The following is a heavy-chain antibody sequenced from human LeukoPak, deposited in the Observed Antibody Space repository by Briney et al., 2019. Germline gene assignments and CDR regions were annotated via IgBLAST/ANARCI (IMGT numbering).Heavy chain of an antibody. Sequence: SVKVSCKASGGTFSTYIISWVRQAPGQGLQWMGGIIPIFGTANYAQKFQGRVTITADKSTTTAYMEVRSLRSDDTAVYYCARGAIIMIPDLPGGMRWFDPWGQGTLVTVSS. CDR3: ARGAIIMIPDLPGGMRWFDP. V-gene: IGHV1-69*06. CDR2: IIPIFGTA. J-gene: IGHJ5*02. CDR1: GGTFSTYI. D-gene: IGHD3-16*01.